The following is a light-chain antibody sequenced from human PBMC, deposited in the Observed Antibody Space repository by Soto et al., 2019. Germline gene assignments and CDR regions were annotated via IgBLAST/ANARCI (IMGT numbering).Light chain of an antibody. J-gene: IGKJ2*01. V-gene: IGKV4-1*01. CDR3: QQYYSTPPYT. CDR1: QSVSYSSNNKNY. CDR2: WAS. Sequence: DIVMTQSPDSLAVSLGERATINCKSSQSVSYSSNNKNYLAWYQQKPGQPPKLLIYWASTRESGVPDRFSGSGSGTDFTLTIGSLQAEDVAVYYCQQYYSTPPYTFGQGTKLEIK.